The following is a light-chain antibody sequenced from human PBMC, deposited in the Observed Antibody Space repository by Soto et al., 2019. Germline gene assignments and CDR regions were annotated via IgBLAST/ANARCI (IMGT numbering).Light chain of an antibody. V-gene: IGKV3D-20*01. CDR1: QSVSSSY. Sequence: VVLTQSPATPSLSPGERGTLSCGASQSVSSSYVAWYQHKPGLAPRLLIHDTSSRAIGIPDRLSGSKSGTNFTLTIRRMEPEDVGMYYCQQYGSSPITFGQGTRLEIK. CDR3: QQYGSSPIT. CDR2: DTS. J-gene: IGKJ5*01.